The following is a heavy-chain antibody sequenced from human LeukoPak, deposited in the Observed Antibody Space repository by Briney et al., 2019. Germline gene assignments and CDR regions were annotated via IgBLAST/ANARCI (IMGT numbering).Heavy chain of an antibody. CDR3: ARGGQDYYFDY. J-gene: IGHJ4*02. V-gene: IGHV4-34*01. Sequence: PSETLSLTCAVYGGSFSGYYWSWIRQPPGKGLEWIGEINHSGSTNYNPSLKSRVTISVDTSKNQLSLKLSSVTAADTAVYYCARGGQDYYFDYWGQGTLVTVSS. CDR2: INHSGST. D-gene: IGHD2-15*01. CDR1: GGSFSGYY.